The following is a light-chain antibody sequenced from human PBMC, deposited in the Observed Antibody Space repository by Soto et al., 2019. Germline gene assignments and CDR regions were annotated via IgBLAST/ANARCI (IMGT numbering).Light chain of an antibody. V-gene: IGKV3-20*01. CDR3: QQHGTSPIT. J-gene: IGKJ5*01. CDR1: QSVNSN. CDR2: GAS. Sequence: ETVMTQSPATLSVSPGERAALSCRASQSVNSNLAWYQQKLGQAPRVLIYGASTRATGIPDRFSGSGSGTDLTLTISRLEPEDFAVYYCQQHGTSPITFGQGTRLEIK.